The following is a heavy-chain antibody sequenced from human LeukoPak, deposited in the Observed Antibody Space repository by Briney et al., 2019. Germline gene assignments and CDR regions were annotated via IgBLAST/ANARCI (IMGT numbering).Heavy chain of an antibody. Sequence: SETLSLTCTVSGYSISSGYYWGWIRQPPGKGLEWIGSIYHSGSTYYNPSLKSRVTISVDTSKNQFSLKLSSVTAADTAVYYCAREAQRRSPPDSWGQGPRVPVS. CDR3: AREAQRRSPPDS. CDR1: GYSISSGYY. V-gene: IGHV4-38-2*02. CDR2: IYHSGST. J-gene: IGHJ4*02.